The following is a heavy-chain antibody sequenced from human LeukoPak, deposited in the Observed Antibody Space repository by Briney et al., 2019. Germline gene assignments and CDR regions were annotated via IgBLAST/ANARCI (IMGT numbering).Heavy chain of an antibody. D-gene: IGHD6-19*01. V-gene: IGHV4-59*08. Sequence: SETLSLTCTVSGGSLRNYYWGWIRQPPGKGLEWIGYIYYSGSTTYNPSLKSRVTISVDMSRNQFYLKLSSVTAADTAVYFCARLLPAVAGTSYFPHWGQGTLVTVSS. CDR3: ARLLPAVAGTSYFPH. CDR2: IYYSGST. CDR1: GGSLRNYY. J-gene: IGHJ1*01.